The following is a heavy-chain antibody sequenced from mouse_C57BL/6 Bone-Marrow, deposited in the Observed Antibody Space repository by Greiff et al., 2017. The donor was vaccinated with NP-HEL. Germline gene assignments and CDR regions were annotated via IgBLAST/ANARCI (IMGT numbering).Heavy chain of an antibody. V-gene: IGHV1-81*01. CDR1: GYTFTSYG. J-gene: IGHJ2*01. Sequence: LQESGAELARPGASVKLSCKASGYTFTSYGISWVKQRTGQGLEWIGEIYPRSGNTYYNEKFKGKATLTADKSSSTAYMELRSLTSEDSAVYFCARGDYGNYVLFDYWGQGTTLTVSS. CDR3: ARGDYGNYVLFDY. CDR2: IYPRSGNT. D-gene: IGHD2-1*01.